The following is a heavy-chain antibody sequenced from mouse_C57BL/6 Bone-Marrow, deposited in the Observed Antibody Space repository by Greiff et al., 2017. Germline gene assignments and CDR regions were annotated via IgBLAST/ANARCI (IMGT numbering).Heavy chain of an antibody. Sequence: EVQLQQSGPELVKPGASVKISCKASGYTFTDYYMNWVKQSHGKSLEWIGDINPNNGGTSYNQKFKGKATLTVDKSSSTAYMELRSLTSEDSAVYYCARLRRMDYWGQGTSDTVSS. CDR2: INPNNGGT. J-gene: IGHJ4*01. D-gene: IGHD2-12*01. V-gene: IGHV1-26*01. CDR3: ARLRRMDY. CDR1: GYTFTDYY.